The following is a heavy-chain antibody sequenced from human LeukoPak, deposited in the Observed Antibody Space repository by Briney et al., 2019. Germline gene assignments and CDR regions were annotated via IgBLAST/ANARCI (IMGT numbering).Heavy chain of an antibody. CDR2: IRYDGSNK. D-gene: IGHD2-2*01. Sequence: PGGSLRLSCAASGFTFSSYGMHWVRQAPGKGLEWVAFIRYDGSNKYYADSVKGRFTISRDNSKNTLYLQMNSLRAEDTAVYYCAKDLQLLCSISCYFDYWGQGTLVTVSS. CDR3: AKDLQLLCSISCYFDY. V-gene: IGHV3-30*02. CDR1: GFTFSSYG. J-gene: IGHJ4*02.